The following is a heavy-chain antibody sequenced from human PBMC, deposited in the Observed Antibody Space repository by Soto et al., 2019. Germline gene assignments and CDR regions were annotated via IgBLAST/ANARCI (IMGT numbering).Heavy chain of an antibody. CDR3: ARACGGYNDHCFDY. J-gene: IGHJ4*02. CDR1: GGSVSSANYY. V-gene: IGHV4-61*03. Sequence: PSETLSLTCAVSGGSVSSANYYWSWIRQPPGKGREWSGYIYYSGSTNNNPSLTSRVTISRDTSKNHFSLKLSSVTAADTAIYYCARACGGYNDHCFDYWGRGTLVTVCS. D-gene: IGHD6-25*01. CDR2: IYYSGST.